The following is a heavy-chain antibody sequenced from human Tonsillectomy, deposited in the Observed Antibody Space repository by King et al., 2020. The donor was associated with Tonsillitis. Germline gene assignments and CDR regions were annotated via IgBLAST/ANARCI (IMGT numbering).Heavy chain of an antibody. CDR1: GFTFSGYG. J-gene: IGHJ4*02. Sequence: VQLVESGGGVVQPGRSLRLSCAASGFTFSGYGMHWVRQAPGKGLEWVALISYDGSNKYSADSVKGRFTISRDNSKNTLYLQMNSLRAEDTAVYYCARGDYYDSGAYYYEPASKIDYWGQGTLVTVSS. D-gene: IGHD3-22*01. CDR3: ARGDYYDSGAYYYEPASKIDY. V-gene: IGHV3-33*05. CDR2: ISYDGSNK.